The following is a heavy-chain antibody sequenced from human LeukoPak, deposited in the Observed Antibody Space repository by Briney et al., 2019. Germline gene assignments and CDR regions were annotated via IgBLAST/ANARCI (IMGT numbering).Heavy chain of an antibody. V-gene: IGHV4-31*03. J-gene: IGHJ4*02. CDR3: ARVGIDGDSYYFDY. CDR1: GGSISSGGYY. Sequence: PSETLSLTCTVSGGSISSGGYYWSWIRQHPGKGLEWIRYIYYSGSTYYNPSLKSRVTISVDTSKNQFSLKLSSVTAADTAVYYCARVGIDGDSYYFDYWGQGTLVTVSS. CDR2: IYYSGST. D-gene: IGHD2-21*01.